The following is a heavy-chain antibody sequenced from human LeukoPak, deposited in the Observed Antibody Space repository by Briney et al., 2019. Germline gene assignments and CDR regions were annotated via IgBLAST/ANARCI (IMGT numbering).Heavy chain of an antibody. D-gene: IGHD3-10*01. J-gene: IGHJ5*02. CDR1: GGSISSTNW. CDR3: ARQRDYYSAFDP. Sequence: SETLSLTCGVSGGSISSTNWWSWVRQPPGQGLEWIGEISLTGQTNYNPSLNGRVTMSLDESRNQLSLKLSSVTAADTAFYFCARQRDYYSAFDPWGQGTLVTVSS. V-gene: IGHV4-4*02. CDR2: ISLTGQT.